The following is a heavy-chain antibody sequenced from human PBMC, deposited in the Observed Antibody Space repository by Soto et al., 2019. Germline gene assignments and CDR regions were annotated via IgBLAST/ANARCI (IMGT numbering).Heavy chain of an antibody. CDR1: GGSFSGYY. D-gene: IGHD2-8*01. CDR2: INHSGST. Sequence: SXTLSLTYAVYGGSFSGYYCSWIVQPPGKGLEWIGEINHSGSTNYNPSLKSRVTISVDTSKNQFSLKLSSVTAADTHVYYCARMSLGYCTNGVCFNLFDYWGQGTLVTVS. J-gene: IGHJ4*02. V-gene: IGHV4-34*01. CDR3: ARMSLGYCTNGVCFNLFDY.